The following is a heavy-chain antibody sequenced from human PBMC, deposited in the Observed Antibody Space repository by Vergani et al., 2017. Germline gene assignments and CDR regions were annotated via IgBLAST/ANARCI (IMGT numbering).Heavy chain of an antibody. CDR2: IYYSGST. D-gene: IGHD6-19*01. Sequence: QVQLQESGPGLVKPSETLSLTCTVSGGSISSYYWSWIRQPPGKGLEWIGYIYYSGSTNYNPSLKSRVTISVDTSKNQFSLKLSSVTAADTAVYYCARVKYSSGWYGFDYWGQGTLVTVSS. V-gene: IGHV4-59*08. CDR1: GGSISSYY. CDR3: ARVKYSSGWYGFDY. J-gene: IGHJ4*02.